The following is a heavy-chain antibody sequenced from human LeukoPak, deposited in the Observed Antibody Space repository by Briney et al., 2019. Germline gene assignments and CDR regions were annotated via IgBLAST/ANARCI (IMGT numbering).Heavy chain of an antibody. V-gene: IGHV4-4*07. CDR2: IYTSGST. CDR1: GGSISSYY. CDR3: ARMYSSGWYSDY. D-gene: IGHD6-19*01. J-gene: IGHJ4*02. Sequence: SETLSLTCTVSGGSISSYYWSWIRQPAGRGLEWIGRIYTSGSTNYNPSLKSRVTMSVDTSKNQFSLKLSSVTAADTAVYYCARMYSSGWYSDYWGQGTLVTVSS.